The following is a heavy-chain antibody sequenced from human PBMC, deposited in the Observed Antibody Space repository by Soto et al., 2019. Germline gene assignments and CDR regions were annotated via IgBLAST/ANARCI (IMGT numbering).Heavy chain of an antibody. V-gene: IGHV3-21*01. CDR1: GFTFSSYS. CDR2: ISSSSSYI. J-gene: IGHJ3*02. D-gene: IGHD4-17*01. CDR3: ARDRRDYGDYADAFDI. Sequence: PGGSLRLSCAASGFTFSSYSMNWVRQAPGKGLEWVSSISSSSSYIYYADSVKGRFTISRDNAKNSLYLQMNSLRAEDTAVYYCARDRRDYGDYADAFDIWGQGTMVTVS.